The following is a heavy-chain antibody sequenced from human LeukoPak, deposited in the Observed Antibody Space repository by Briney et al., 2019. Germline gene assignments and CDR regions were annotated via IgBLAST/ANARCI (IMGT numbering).Heavy chain of an antibody. J-gene: IGHJ4*02. Sequence: GGSLRLSCAASGFAFSSYALNWVRQAPGEGLEWISSISGTGDRTFYADSVKGRFTISRDNSKNTLSLQMSSLRAEDTAVYYCAKPPFGGDYQTFDSWGQGTLVTVSS. CDR2: ISGTGDRT. D-gene: IGHD2-21*02. CDR3: AKPPFGGDYQTFDS. CDR1: GFAFSSYA. V-gene: IGHV3-23*01.